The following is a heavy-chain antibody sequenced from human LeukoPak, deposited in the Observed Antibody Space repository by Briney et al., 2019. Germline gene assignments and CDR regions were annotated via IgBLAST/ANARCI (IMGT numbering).Heavy chain of an antibody. CDR3: ARQVVVVPAAMDY. D-gene: IGHD2-2*01. V-gene: IGHV4-39*01. J-gene: IGHJ4*02. Sequence: PSETLSLTCTVSGGSISSSSYYWGWIRQPPVKGLEWIGSIYYSGSTYYNPSLKSRVTISVDTSKNQFSLKLSSVTAADTAVYYCARQVVVVPAAMDYWGQGTLVTVSS. CDR1: GGSISSSSYY. CDR2: IYYSGST.